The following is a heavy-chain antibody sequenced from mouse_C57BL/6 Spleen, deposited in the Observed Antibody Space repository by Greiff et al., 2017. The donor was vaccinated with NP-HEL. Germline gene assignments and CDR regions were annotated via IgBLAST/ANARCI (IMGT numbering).Heavy chain of an antibody. J-gene: IGHJ1*03. CDR3: FYYGNSDWYFDV. CDR2: IHPNSGST. D-gene: IGHD1-1*01. Sequence: QVQLQQSGAELVKPGASVKLSCKASGYTFTSYWMHWVKQRPGQGLEWIGMIHPNSGSTNYNEKFKSKATLTVDKSSSTAYMQLSSLTSEDSAVYYCFYYGNSDWYFDVWGTGTTVTVSS. V-gene: IGHV1-64*01. CDR1: GYTFTSYW.